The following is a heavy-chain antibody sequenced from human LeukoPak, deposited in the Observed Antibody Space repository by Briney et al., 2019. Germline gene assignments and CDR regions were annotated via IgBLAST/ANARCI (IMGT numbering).Heavy chain of an antibody. D-gene: IGHD2-2*01. Sequence: ASVKVSCKVSGYTLTELSMHWVRQAPGKGLEWMGGFDPEDGETIYAQKFQGRVTMTEDTSTDTAYMELSSLRSEDTAVYYCARMPAAMDYYYYGMDVWGQGTTVTVSS. CDR2: FDPEDGET. V-gene: IGHV1-24*01. CDR3: ARMPAAMDYYYYGMDV. CDR1: GYTLTELS. J-gene: IGHJ6*02.